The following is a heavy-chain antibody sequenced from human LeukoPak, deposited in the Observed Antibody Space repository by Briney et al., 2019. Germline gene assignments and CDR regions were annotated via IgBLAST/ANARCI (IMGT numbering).Heavy chain of an antibody. CDR3: ARAPRDSSSSNYMRRFDY. CDR2: IYHSGST. CDR1: GYSICSDNY. J-gene: IGHJ4*02. D-gene: IGHD3-22*01. V-gene: IGHV4-38-2*01. Sequence: SETLSLTCAVSGYSICSDNYWVWIRQPPGQGLERTGGIYHSGSTYYNPSLKSRVTMSVDTSKNQFSLTLSSVTAADTAVYYCARAPRDSSSSNYMRRFDYWGQGPLVTVS.